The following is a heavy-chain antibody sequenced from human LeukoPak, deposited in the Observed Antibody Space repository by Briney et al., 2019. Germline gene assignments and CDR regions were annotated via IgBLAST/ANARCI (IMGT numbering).Heavy chain of an antibody. Sequence: PSETLSLTCTVSGDSISSYYWSWIRQPPGKGLEWIGEIYHSGSTNYNPSLKSRVTISVDKSNNQFSLKLNSMTAADTAVYYCARNAGNSDVDYWGQGILVTVSS. V-gene: IGHV4-59*12. J-gene: IGHJ4*02. CDR1: GDSISSYY. D-gene: IGHD4-23*01. CDR2: IYHSGST. CDR3: ARNAGNSDVDY.